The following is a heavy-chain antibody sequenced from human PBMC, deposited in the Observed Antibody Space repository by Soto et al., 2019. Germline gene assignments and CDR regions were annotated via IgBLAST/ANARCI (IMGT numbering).Heavy chain of an antibody. J-gene: IGHJ4*02. Sequence: HPGGSLRLSCAASGFTFSSYAMSWVRQAPGKGLEWVSAISGSGGSTYYAESVKGRFTISRDNSKNTLYLQMNSLRAEDTAVYYCSKDAGYCSGGSCYSGYDHLPNYFDYWGQGTLVTVSS. D-gene: IGHD2-15*01. CDR2: ISGSGGST. CDR1: GFTFSSYA. CDR3: SKDAGYCSGGSCYSGYDHLPNYFDY. V-gene: IGHV3-23*01.